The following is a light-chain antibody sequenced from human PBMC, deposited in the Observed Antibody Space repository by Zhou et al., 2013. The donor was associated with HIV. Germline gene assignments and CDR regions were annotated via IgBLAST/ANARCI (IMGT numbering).Light chain of an antibody. V-gene: IGKV3D-15*01. J-gene: IGKJ2*01. CDR3: QQYSVWPPYT. CDR2: GAV. Sequence: EVVMTQSPATLSVSLGERVTLSCRASQAITNDVAWYQQKRGQAPRVLLYGAVTRAAGVPARFSGSGSGTEFTLTISSLQTEDFATYFCQQYSVWPPYTFGQGTKLEIK. CDR1: QAITND.